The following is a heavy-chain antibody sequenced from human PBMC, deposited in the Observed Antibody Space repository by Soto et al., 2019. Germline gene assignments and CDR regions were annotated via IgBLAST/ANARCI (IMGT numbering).Heavy chain of an antibody. D-gene: IGHD2-15*01. CDR2: IYYSGST. CDR1: GGSISSYY. V-gene: IGHV4-59*01. J-gene: IGHJ4*02. Sequence: QVQLQESGPGLVKPSETLSLTCTVSGGSISSYYWSWIRQPPGKGLEWIGYIYYSGSTNYNPSLKSRVTISVDTSKNQFSLKLSSVTAADTAVYYCASDRWFNYFDYWGQGTLVTVSS. CDR3: ASDRWFNYFDY.